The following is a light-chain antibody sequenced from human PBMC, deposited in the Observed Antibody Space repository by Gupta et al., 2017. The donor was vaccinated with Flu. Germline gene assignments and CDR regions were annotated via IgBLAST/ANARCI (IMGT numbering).Light chain of an antibody. CDR1: QSVSSSY. Sequence: GTLSLSPGERDTLSCRASQSVSSSYLAWYQQKPGQAPRLLIYDASSRATGIPDRFSGSGSGTDFTLTISRLEPEDFAVYYCQQYGRSPFTFGPGTKVDIK. J-gene: IGKJ3*01. V-gene: IGKV3-20*01. CDR2: DAS. CDR3: QQYGRSPFT.